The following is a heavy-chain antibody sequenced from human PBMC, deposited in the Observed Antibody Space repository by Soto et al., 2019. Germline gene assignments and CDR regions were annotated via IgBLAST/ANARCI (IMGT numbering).Heavy chain of an antibody. J-gene: IGHJ4*02. V-gene: IGHV4-59*01. CDR1: SDSIISYY. CDR3: ARGTSWQLPFDY. Sequence: SETLSLTCTVSSDSIISYYWSWIRQPPGKRLEWIGYISYSGSTDYNPSLKSRVTISGDTSKNQFSLKVSSVTAADTAVYYCARGTSWQLPFDYWGQGTLVTV. CDR2: ISYSGST. D-gene: IGHD6-13*01.